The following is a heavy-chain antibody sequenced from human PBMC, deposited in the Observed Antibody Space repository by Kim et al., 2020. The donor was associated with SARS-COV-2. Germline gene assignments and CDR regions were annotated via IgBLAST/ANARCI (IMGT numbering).Heavy chain of an antibody. V-gene: IGHV1-3*01. J-gene: IGHJ4*02. Sequence: ASVKVSCKTSGYTFTSSAIHWVRQAPGQRLECMGWINAGNGNTKYSQKFQGRVTFTRDTSASTAYMELSSLRSEDTAVYYCARGYCSDGSFYLSDFDYWGQGTLVTVSS. CDR2: INAGNGNT. CDR1: GYTFTSSA. D-gene: IGHD2-15*01. CDR3: ARGYCSDGSFYLSDFDY.